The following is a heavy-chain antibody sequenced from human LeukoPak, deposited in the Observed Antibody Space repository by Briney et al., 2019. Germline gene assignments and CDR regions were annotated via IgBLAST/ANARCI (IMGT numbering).Heavy chain of an antibody. CDR3: ATSQTTSGRYGNAFDI. CDR1: GFTFSSYS. Sequence: PGGSLRLSCAASGFTFSSYSMNWVRQAPGKGLEWVSSISSSSYIYYADSVKGRFTISRDNAKNSLYLQMNNLRVEDTAVYYSATSQTTSGRYGNAFDIWGQGTMVTVSS. CDR2: ISSSSYI. J-gene: IGHJ3*02. D-gene: IGHD6-19*01. V-gene: IGHV3-21*01.